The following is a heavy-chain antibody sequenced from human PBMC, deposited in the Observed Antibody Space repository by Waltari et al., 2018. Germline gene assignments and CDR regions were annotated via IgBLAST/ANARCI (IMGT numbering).Heavy chain of an antibody. Sequence: EVQLLESGGGLVQPGGSLRLSCAASGFTFSTNAMTWVRQAPGKGLYWVSTSTSDDNTYYADSVKGLFTISRDNSKNTLYLQMNSLTAEDTAIYYCAKDLHYIAAADYWGQGTLVTVSS. V-gene: IGHV3-23*01. J-gene: IGHJ4*02. CDR2: TSTSDDNT. CDR1: GFTFSTNA. CDR3: AKDLHYIAAADY. D-gene: IGHD6-6*01.